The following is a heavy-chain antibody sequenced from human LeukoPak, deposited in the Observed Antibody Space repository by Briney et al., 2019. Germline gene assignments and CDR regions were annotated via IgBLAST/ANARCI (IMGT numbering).Heavy chain of an antibody. V-gene: IGHV3-23*01. Sequence: GGSLRLSCTASGLTFSNYATTWVRQAPGKGLEGVSSITGSGRGTYYADSVKGRFTTSGDNSKNTLYLQMNSLRAEDTAVYYCARDPSDCGGDCYPGGTWGQGTLVTVSS. CDR1: GLTFSNYA. CDR3: ARDPSDCGGDCYPGGT. J-gene: IGHJ5*02. D-gene: IGHD2-21*02. CDR2: ITGSGRGT.